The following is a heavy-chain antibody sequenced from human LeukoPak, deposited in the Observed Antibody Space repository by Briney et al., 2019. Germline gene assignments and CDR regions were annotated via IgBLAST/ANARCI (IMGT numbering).Heavy chain of an antibody. CDR3: ARQRGYGSGPLDY. Sequence: GESLEISCKASGYSFTSYWIGWVRQLPGKGLEWMGIIYPGDSDTRYSPSFQGQVTISADKSISTAYLQWSSLKASDSAMYYCARQRGYGSGPLDYWGQGTLVTVSS. J-gene: IGHJ4*02. CDR2: IYPGDSDT. D-gene: IGHD3-10*01. CDR1: GYSFTSYW. V-gene: IGHV5-51*01.